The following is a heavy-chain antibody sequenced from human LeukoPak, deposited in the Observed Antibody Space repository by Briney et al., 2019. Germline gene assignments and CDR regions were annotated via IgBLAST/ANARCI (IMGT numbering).Heavy chain of an antibody. D-gene: IGHD1-26*01. V-gene: IGHV1-69*06. Sequence: AVKVSCKASVGTFSSYAISWVRPPPAQGLEWMGGIIPISGTANYAQKFQGRVTITADKSTRTAYMERSSLRSEDTAVYYCAWSIVGAKDYFDYWGQGTLVTVSS. J-gene: IGHJ4*02. CDR1: VGTFSSYA. CDR3: AWSIVGAKDYFDY. CDR2: IIPISGTA.